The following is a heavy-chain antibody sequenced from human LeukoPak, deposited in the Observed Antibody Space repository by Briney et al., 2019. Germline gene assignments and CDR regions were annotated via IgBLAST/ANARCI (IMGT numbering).Heavy chain of an antibody. CDR3: ARSRAIGSGWPGNY. CDR2: INAGNGNT. D-gene: IGHD6-19*01. V-gene: IGHV1-3*01. Sequence: ASVKVSCEASGYTFTSYAMHWVRQAPGQRLEWMGWINAGNGNTKYSQKFQGRVTITRDTSASAASMELSSLRSEDTAVYYCARSRAIGSGWPGNYWGQGTLVTVSS. CDR1: GYTFTSYA. J-gene: IGHJ4*02.